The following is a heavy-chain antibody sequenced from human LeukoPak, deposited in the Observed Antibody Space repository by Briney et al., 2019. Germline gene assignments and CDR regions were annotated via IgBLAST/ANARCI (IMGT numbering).Heavy chain of an antibody. D-gene: IGHD5-18*01. J-gene: IGHJ4*02. CDR1: GFTYSSYG. CDR2: ISGNGGPT. Sequence: GGSLRLSCAASGFTYSSYGMSWVRQAPGKGLEWVSAISGNGGPTDYADSVKGRFTISRDNSKNTLYLQMNSLRAEDTAIYYCAKDPSRGYRYDFWGQGTLVTVSS. V-gene: IGHV3-23*01. CDR3: AKDPSRGYRYDF.